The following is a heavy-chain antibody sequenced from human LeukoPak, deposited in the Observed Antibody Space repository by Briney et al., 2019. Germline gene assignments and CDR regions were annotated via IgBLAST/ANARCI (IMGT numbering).Heavy chain of an antibody. CDR3: ARPISSGYYAFDI. Sequence: ASVKVSCKASGYTFTSYDINWVRQATGQGLEWMGWMNPNSGNTGYAQKFQGRVTITADESTSTAYMELSSLRSEDTAVYYCARPISSGYYAFDIWGQGTMVTVSS. CDR1: GYTFTSYD. CDR2: MNPNSGNT. J-gene: IGHJ3*02. V-gene: IGHV1-8*03. D-gene: IGHD3-3*01.